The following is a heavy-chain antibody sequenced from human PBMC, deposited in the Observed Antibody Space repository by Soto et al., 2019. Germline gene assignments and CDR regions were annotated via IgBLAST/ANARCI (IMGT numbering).Heavy chain of an antibody. Sequence: ASVKVSCKASGDTFSDYVIHWVRQAPGQSLEWMGWINAGNGNTKYSQNFQSKVTITRDTSASTAYMDLSSLRYEDTAVYYCARGVWGHDYWGQGTLVTVSS. CDR1: GDTFSDYV. V-gene: IGHV1-3*01. CDR2: INAGNGNT. J-gene: IGHJ4*02. CDR3: ARGVWGHDY. D-gene: IGHD3-16*01.